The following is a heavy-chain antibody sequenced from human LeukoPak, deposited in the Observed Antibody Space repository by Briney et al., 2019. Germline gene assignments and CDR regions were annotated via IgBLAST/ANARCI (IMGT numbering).Heavy chain of an antibody. CDR2: INAGNGNT. CDR1: GYTFTSYA. V-gene: IGHV1-3*01. J-gene: IGHJ4*02. CDR3: ARMAGRTMVRGVIGQYFDY. Sequence: GASVKVSCKASGYTFTSYAMHWVRQAPGQRLGWMGWINAGNGNTKYSQKFQGRVTITRDTSASTAYMELSSLRSEDTAVYYCARMAGRTMVRGVIGQYFDYWGQGTLVTVSS. D-gene: IGHD3-10*01.